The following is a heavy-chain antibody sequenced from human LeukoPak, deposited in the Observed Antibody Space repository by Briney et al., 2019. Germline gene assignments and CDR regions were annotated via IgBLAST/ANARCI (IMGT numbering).Heavy chain of an antibody. J-gene: IGHJ4*02. D-gene: IGHD1-14*01. Sequence: SETLSLTCGVSGYSISSGDYWGWVRQPPEKGLEWIGSFHHRGSTYYNTSLKSRLTIPVNTSKNQFSLKLTSVAAADTAVYYCARTSVNNGFDYWGQGILVTVSS. CDR1: GYSISSGDY. CDR3: ARTSVNNGFDY. V-gene: IGHV4-38-2*01. CDR2: FHHRGST.